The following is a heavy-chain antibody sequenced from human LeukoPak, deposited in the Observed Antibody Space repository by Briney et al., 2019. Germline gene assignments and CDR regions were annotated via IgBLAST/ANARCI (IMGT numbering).Heavy chain of an antibody. CDR1: GGSISSYY. Sequence: PSETLSLTCTVSGGSISSYYWSWIRQPAGKGLEWIGRIYTSGSTNYNPSLKSRVTMSVDTSKNQFSLKLSSVTAADTAVYYCARDPYGSGSYYTFDYWGQGTLVTVSS. CDR3: ARDPYGSGSYYTFDY. CDR2: IYTSGST. D-gene: IGHD3-10*01. J-gene: IGHJ4*02. V-gene: IGHV4-4*07.